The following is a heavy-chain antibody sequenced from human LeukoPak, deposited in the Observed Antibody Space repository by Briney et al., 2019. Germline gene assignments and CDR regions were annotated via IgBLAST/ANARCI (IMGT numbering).Heavy chain of an antibody. CDR1: GFTFSSYA. CDR2: ISGSGGST. J-gene: IGHJ4*02. D-gene: IGHD6-19*01. Sequence: GGSLRLSCEASGFTFSSYAMSWVRQAPGKGLEWASAISGSGGSTYYADSVKGRFTISRDNSKNTLYLQMNSLRAEDTAVYYCARQTSGWFSGPFDYWGQGTLVTVSS. CDR3: ARQTSGWFSGPFDY. V-gene: IGHV3-23*01.